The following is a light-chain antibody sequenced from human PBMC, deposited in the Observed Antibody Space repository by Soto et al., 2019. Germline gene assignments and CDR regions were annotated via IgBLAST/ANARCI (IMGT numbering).Light chain of an antibody. Sequence: DIVMTQSPDSLAVSLGEKATINCKSSQSVLSSSNDKNYLAWYQQNPGQPPKLLIYWASTRESGVPDRFSGGGSGTDFTLTISSLQAEDVAVYYCQQYYSTPLTFGGGTKVEIK. J-gene: IGKJ4*01. CDR3: QQYYSTPLT. CDR2: WAS. CDR1: QSVLSSSNDKNY. V-gene: IGKV4-1*01.